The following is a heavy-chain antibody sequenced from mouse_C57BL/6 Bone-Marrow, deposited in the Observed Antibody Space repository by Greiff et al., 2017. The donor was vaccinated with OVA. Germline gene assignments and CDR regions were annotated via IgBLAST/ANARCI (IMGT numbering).Heavy chain of an antibody. D-gene: IGHD2-12*01. Sequence: QVQLQQPGAELVKPGASVKLSCKASGYTFTDYWINWVKQRPGQGLEWIGRIYPGNGYTNYNEKFKGKATLTVDKSSSTAYMQLSSLKSADSAVYVCARSPYYCYYIDYWGQGTTVTVSS. V-gene: IGHV1-76*01. CDR3: ARSPYYCYYIDY. J-gene: IGHJ2*01. CDR1: GYTFTDYW. CDR2: IYPGNGYT.